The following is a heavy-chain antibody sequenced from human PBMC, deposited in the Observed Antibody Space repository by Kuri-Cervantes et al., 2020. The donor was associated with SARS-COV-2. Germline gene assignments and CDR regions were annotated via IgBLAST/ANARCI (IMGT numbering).Heavy chain of an antibody. J-gene: IGHJ5*02. CDR2: IRSKAYGGTT. CDR3: TRDSSSWYRNWLDP. Sequence: GGSLRLSCTASGLTFGDYAMSWFRQAPGKGLEWVGVIRSKAYGGTTEYAASVKGRFTISRDDSKSIAYLQMNSLKTEDTAVYYCTRDSSSWYRNWLDPWGQGTLVTVSS. CDR1: GLTFGDYA. V-gene: IGHV3-49*03. D-gene: IGHD6-13*01.